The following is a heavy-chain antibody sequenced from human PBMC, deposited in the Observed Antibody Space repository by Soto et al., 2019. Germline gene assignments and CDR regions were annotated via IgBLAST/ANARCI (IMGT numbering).Heavy chain of an antibody. D-gene: IGHD4-17*01. CDR3: AAVTSYGDYDPYFDY. CDR2: IIPIFGTA. V-gene: IGHV1-69*01. J-gene: IGHJ4*02. CDR1: GGTFSSYA. Sequence: QVQLVQSGAEVKKPGSSVKVSCKASGGTFSSYAISWVRQAPGQGLEWMGGIIPIFGTANYAQKFQGRVTITADESTSTADMELGSLRSEDTAVYYCAAVTSYGDYDPYFDYWGQGTLVTVSS.